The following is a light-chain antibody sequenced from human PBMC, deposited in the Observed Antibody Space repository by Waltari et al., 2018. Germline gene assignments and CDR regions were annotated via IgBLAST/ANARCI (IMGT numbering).Light chain of an antibody. CDR1: QSLLHSNGYNY. CDR2: LGS. CDR3: MQALQTPYT. V-gene: IGKV2-28*01. Sequence: DMVMTQSPLSMPVTPGEPASISCRSSQSLLHSNGYNYLDWYLQKPGQSPQLLIYLGSNRASGVPDRFRCSGSGTDFTLKISRVEAEDVGVYYCMQALQTPYTFGQGTKLEIK. J-gene: IGKJ2*01.